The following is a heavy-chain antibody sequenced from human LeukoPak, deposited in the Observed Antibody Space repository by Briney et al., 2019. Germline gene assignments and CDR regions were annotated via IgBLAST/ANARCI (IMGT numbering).Heavy chain of an antibody. CDR1: GYTFTGYY. CDR3: ARGADLEAGIAAAGTKFDP. D-gene: IGHD6-13*01. J-gene: IGHJ5*02. V-gene: IGHV1-2*02. Sequence: ASVKVSCKASGYTFTGYYMHWVRQAPGQGLEWMGWINPNSGGTNYALKFQGRVTMTRDTSTSTAYMELSRLRSDDTAVYYCARGADLEAGIAAAGTKFDPWGQGTLVTVSS. CDR2: INPNSGGT.